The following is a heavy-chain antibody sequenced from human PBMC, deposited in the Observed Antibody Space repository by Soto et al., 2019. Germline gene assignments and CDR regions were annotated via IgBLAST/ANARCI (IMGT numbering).Heavy chain of an antibody. Sequence: QVQLQQWGAGLLKPSETLSLTCAVYGGFVSSGSYYWSWIRQPPGKGLEWIGEMSHSGGTHFNPSPKRRLTLSVDTSKNEFPRKMSAVTAADTALYYCARVERGTATTVVDAFDIWGPGTMVTVSS. CDR1: GGFVSSGSYY. V-gene: IGHV4-34*01. D-gene: IGHD1-1*01. J-gene: IGHJ3*02. CDR2: MSHSGGT. CDR3: ARVERGTATTVVDAFDI.